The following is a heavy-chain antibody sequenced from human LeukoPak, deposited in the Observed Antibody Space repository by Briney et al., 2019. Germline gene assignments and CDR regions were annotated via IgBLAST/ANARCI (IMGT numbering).Heavy chain of an antibody. D-gene: IGHD2-15*01. CDR1: GFTFSNYG. CDR3: AKNNARSGGCFDY. CDR2: ISYSSGSI. Sequence: GGSLRLSCAASGFTFSNYGMSWVRQAPGKGLEWVSAISYSSGSIYFADSVKGRFTISRDNSKNTLYLQMNSLRAEDTAVYYCAKNNARSGGCFDYWGQGTLVTVSS. V-gene: IGHV3-23*01. J-gene: IGHJ4*02.